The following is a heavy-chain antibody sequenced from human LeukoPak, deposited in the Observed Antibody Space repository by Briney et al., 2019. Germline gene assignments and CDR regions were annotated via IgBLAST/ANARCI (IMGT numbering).Heavy chain of an antibody. J-gene: IGHJ3*02. V-gene: IGHV1-18*01. D-gene: IGHD6-19*01. Sequence: ASVKVSCKASGYTFSNYGITWVRQAPGQGLEWMGWISAYNGNTNYAQKLQGRVTMTTDTSTSTAYMELRSLRSDDTAVYYCASGPTVADDAFDIWGQGTMVTVSS. CDR1: GYTFSNYG. CDR3: ASGPTVADDAFDI. CDR2: ISAYNGNT.